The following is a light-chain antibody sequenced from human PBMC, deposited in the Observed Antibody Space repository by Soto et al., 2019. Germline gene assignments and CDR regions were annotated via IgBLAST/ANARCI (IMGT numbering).Light chain of an antibody. CDR1: QSVTTSY. V-gene: IGKV3-20*01. Sequence: EIVLTQSPGTLSLSPGERGTLSCRTSQSVTTSYLAWYQQKPGQAPRLLIYGTSNRATGIPDRFSGSGSGTDFTLSISRLEPEDFAVYYCQQYGRSPTFGPGTKVDI. CDR3: QQYGRSPT. J-gene: IGKJ3*01. CDR2: GTS.